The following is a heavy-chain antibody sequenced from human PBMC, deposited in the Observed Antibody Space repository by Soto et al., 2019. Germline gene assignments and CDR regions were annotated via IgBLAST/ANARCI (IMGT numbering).Heavy chain of an antibody. D-gene: IGHD6-6*01. V-gene: IGHV2-5*01. CDR3: AHNGFSSSSVFGSRWFDP. J-gene: IGHJ5*02. Sequence: QITLKESGPTLGNPTQTLTLTCTFSWFALSTSGVGVGWIRQPPGKALEWIELIYWNDDKRYSPSLKSRPTSSKDTSKNQVVLTMTNMDPVDTATYYCAHNGFSSSSVFGSRWFDPWGQGTLVTVS. CDR1: WFALSTSGVG. CDR2: IYWNDDK.